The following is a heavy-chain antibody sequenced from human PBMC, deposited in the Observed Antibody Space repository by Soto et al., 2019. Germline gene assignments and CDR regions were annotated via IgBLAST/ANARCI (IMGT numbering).Heavy chain of an antibody. CDR1: GFTFSDHH. CDR3: SRDLGS. V-gene: IGHV3-72*01. J-gene: IGHJ5*02. Sequence: EVQLVESGGGLVQPGGSLRLSCAASGFTFSDHHMDWVRQAPGKGLEWVGRTRNKANSYTTEYAASVKGRFTISRDDSKNSLYLQMSSLKTEETAVYYCSRDLGSWGQGTLVTVSS. CDR2: TRNKANSYTT.